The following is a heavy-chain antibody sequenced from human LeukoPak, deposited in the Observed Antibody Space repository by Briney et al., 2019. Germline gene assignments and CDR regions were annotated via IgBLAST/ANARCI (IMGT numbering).Heavy chain of an antibody. J-gene: IGHJ6*02. D-gene: IGHD3-10*01. Sequence: PSETLSLTCTVSGGSMSSYYWNWIRQPPGKGLEWIGYAYYSGSTDYNPSLKSRATISVDTTKGQFSLTLNSVTAADTAVYYCVSRSGRNYYGMDVWGQGTTVTVSS. CDR2: AYYSGST. CDR3: VSRSGRNYYGMDV. V-gene: IGHV4-59*01. CDR1: GGSMSSYY.